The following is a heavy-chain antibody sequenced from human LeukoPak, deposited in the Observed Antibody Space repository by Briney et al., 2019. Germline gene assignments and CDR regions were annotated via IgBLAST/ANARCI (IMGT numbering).Heavy chain of an antibody. J-gene: IGHJ4*02. D-gene: IGHD3-22*01. CDR1: GFTFDDYG. V-gene: IGHV3-20*04. CDR2: INWNGGST. Sequence: GGSLRLSCAASGFTFDDYGMSWVRQAPGKGLEWVSGINWNGGSTGYADSVKGRFTISRDNAKNSLYLQMNSLRAEDTAVYYCARDEDYYDSSGYYLFDYWGQGTLVTVSS. CDR3: ARDEDYYDSSGYYLFDY.